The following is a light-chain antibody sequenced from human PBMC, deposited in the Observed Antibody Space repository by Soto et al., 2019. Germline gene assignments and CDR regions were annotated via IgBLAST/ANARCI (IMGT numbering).Light chain of an antibody. CDR2: DAS. CDR3: QQYQSYSET. CDR1: QSVNTR. J-gene: IGKJ1*01. V-gene: IGKV1-5*01. Sequence: DIQMTQSPPALSASVGDRVTITCRASQSVNTRLAWYQQKPGKAPKLLIHDASSLQTGVPSRFSGSGSGTEFTLTIRSLQPDDFATYYCQQYQSYSETFGHGTKVEIK.